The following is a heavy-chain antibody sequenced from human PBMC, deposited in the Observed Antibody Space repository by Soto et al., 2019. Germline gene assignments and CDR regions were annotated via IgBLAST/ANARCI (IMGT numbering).Heavy chain of an antibody. V-gene: IGHV3-48*02. Sequence: GGSLRLSCAASGFTFSTYGMNWVRQAPGKGLEGVSYISSGSNTVYYADSVKGRFTISRDNAKNSLYLEMNSLRDEDTAVYYCARDWGGASYWGQGTLVTVSS. CDR3: ARDWGGASY. CDR2: ISSGSNTV. J-gene: IGHJ4*02. CDR1: GFTFSTYG. D-gene: IGHD3-16*01.